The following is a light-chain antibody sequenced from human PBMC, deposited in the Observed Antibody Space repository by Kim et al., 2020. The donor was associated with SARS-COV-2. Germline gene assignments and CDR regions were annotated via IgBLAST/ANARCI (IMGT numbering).Light chain of an antibody. J-gene: IGKJ5*01. V-gene: IGKV3-11*01. CDR2: DAS. Sequence: EIVLTQSPATLSLSPGERATLSCRASQSLSSYLAWYQQKPGQAPRLLIYDASNRATGIPARFSGSGSGTDFTLTISTLEPEDFAVYYCQQRSNWPFDFGQVTRLEIK. CDR1: QSLSSY. CDR3: QQRSNWPFD.